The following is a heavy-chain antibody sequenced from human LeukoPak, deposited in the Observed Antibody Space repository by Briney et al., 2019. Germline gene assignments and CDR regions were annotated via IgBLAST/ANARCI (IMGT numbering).Heavy chain of an antibody. CDR2: LYSDGNT. Sequence: GGSLRLSCAASGFTVITNDMTWVRQAPRKGLEWGSVLYSDGNTKYAGSVQGRFTISRDNSKNTLYLEMNSLSPDDTAVYYCARGVEPLAANTLAYWGQGTLVTVSS. V-gene: IGHV3-53*01. CDR3: ARGVEPLAANTLAY. CDR1: GFTVITND. J-gene: IGHJ4*02. D-gene: IGHD1-14*01.